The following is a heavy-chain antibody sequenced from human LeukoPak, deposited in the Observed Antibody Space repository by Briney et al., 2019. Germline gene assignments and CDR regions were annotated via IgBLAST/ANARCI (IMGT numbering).Heavy chain of an antibody. CDR3: ARAGPTYYDFWSGYYMEYYFDY. V-gene: IGHV1-18*01. Sequence: ASVKVYCKASGYTFTSYGISWVRQAPGQGLEWMGWISAYNGNTNYAQKLQGRVTMTTDTSTSTAYMELRSLRSDDTAVYYCARAGPTYYDFWSGYYMEYYFDYWGQGTLVTVSS. J-gene: IGHJ4*02. CDR1: GYTFTSYG. D-gene: IGHD3-3*01. CDR2: ISAYNGNT.